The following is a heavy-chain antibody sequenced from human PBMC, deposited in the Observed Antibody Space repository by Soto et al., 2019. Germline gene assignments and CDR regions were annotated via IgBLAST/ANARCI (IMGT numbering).Heavy chain of an antibody. V-gene: IGHV1-69*06. CDR2: IIPILGTA. CDR3: ASTKYDSSAYYYWSLGL. J-gene: IGHJ2*01. Sequence: QVELVQSGAEVKKPGSSVKVSCQASEDTFRNYAISWVRQAPGQGLEWLGGIIPILGTANYAQKFQGRVTITADTSANPVYLELSSLRSEDTAVYYCASTKYDSSAYYYWSLGLWRRGTLGYVSS. CDR1: EDTFRNYA. D-gene: IGHD3-22*01.